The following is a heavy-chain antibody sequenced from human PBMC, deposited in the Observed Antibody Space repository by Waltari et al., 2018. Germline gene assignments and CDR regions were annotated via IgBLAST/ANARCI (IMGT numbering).Heavy chain of an antibody. Sequence: EVQLVESGGGLIQPGGSLRLSCADSGFTVSSNYMSWVRQAPGKGLEWVSVIYSGGSTYYADSVKCRFTISRDNSKNTLYLQMNSLRAEDTAVYYCARDLEYSSSPTSWGQGTLVTVSS. CDR1: GFTVSSNY. CDR3: ARDLEYSSSPTS. J-gene: IGHJ5*02. D-gene: IGHD6-6*01. V-gene: IGHV3-53*01. CDR2: IYSGGST.